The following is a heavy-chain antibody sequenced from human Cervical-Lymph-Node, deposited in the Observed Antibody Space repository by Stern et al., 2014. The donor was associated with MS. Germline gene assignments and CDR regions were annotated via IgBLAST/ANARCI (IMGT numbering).Heavy chain of an antibody. Sequence: VQLVESGPGLVKPSQTLSLTCTVSGGSISSGGHYWTWVRQHPGKGLEWIGDIYYSGTPNYNPSLKSRVTISVDTSENQFSLKLSSVTAADTAVYYCARDRIFSSGYYYFDKWGQGTLVTVSS. CDR2: IYYSGTP. V-gene: IGHV4-31*03. D-gene: IGHD3-22*01. CDR3: ARDRIFSSGYYYFDK. J-gene: IGHJ4*02. CDR1: GGSISSGGHY.